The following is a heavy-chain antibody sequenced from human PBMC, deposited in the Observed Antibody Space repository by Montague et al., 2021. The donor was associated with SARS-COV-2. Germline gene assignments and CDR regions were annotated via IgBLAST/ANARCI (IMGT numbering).Heavy chain of an antibody. CDR1: GVSITSTSW. V-gene: IGHV4-4*02. J-gene: IGHJ4*02. CDR3: SVKVLTVPADY. Sequence: SETLSLTCAVSGVSITSTSWWCLVRQPPAKGLEWIGEISYGGVATYNPSLKSRPTISMDRSRNLFSLKLSSVTAADTAMCYCSVKVLTVPADYWGQGTLVTVS. D-gene: IGHD4-11*01. CDR2: ISYGGVA.